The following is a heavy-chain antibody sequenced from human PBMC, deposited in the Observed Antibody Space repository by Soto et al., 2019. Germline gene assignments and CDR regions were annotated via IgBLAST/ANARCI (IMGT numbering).Heavy chain of an antibody. V-gene: IGHV3-15*01. CDR3: NTGDYGSGSPYRMDDYNYYGMDV. J-gene: IGHJ6*02. CDR2: IKSQTDGGTT. Sequence: GGSLRLSCAASGFTFSNAWMSWVRQAPGKGLEWVGRIKSQTDGGTTDYAAPVKGRFTISVDDSKNTLYLQMNSLKTEATAVYYCNTGDYGSGSPYRMDDYNYYGMDVWGQETTVSVSS. CDR1: GFTFSNAW. D-gene: IGHD3-10*01.